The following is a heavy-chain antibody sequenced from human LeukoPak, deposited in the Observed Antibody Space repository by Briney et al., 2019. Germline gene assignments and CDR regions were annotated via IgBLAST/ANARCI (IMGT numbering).Heavy chain of an antibody. CDR2: IYTGGST. Sequence: SETLSLTCTVSGGSISSGSHYWSWIRQPAGKGLEWIGRIYTGGSTYYNPSLKSRVTISEDTSKNQFSLKLSSVTAADTAVYYCARDRPWVAAAGFGCFDPWGQGTLVTVSS. CDR3: ARDRPWVAAAGFGCFDP. J-gene: IGHJ5*02. D-gene: IGHD6-13*01. V-gene: IGHV4-61*02. CDR1: GGSISSGSHY.